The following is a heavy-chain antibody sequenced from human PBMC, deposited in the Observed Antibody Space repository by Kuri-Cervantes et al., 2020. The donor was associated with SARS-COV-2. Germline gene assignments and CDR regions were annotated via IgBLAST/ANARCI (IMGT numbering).Heavy chain of an antibody. V-gene: IGHV3-23*01. J-gene: IGHJ4*02. Sequence: GESLKISCAASGFTFGSYAMAWVRQAPGKGLEWVSTISGSGGSTYYADSVKGRFTISRDNSKNTLYLQMNSLRAEDTAVYYCARDPTYYYDSSGYYRAWFFDYWGQGTLVTVSS. CDR2: ISGSGGST. CDR3: ARDPTYYYDSSGYYRAWFFDY. CDR1: GFTFGSYA. D-gene: IGHD3-22*01.